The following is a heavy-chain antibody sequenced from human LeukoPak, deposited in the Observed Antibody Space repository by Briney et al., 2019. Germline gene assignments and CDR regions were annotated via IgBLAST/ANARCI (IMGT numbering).Heavy chain of an antibody. J-gene: IGHJ5*02. Sequence: PSETLSLTCTVSGGSISSSSHHWGWIRQSPGKGLEWIASIYYSGNTYYNSSLKSRVTISVDTSKNQFSLRVTSVTAADTAVYYCARHLDWFDPWGQGTLVTVSS. D-gene: IGHD3-16*01. V-gene: IGHV4-39*07. CDR1: GGSISSSSHH. CDR2: IYYSGNT. CDR3: ARHLDWFDP.